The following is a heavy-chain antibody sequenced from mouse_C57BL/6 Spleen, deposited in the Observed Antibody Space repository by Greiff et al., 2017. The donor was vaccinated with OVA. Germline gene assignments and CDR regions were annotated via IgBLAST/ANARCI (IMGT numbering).Heavy chain of an antibody. J-gene: IGHJ4*01. CDR3: ARSHDGYYPLYAMDY. D-gene: IGHD2-3*01. CDR2: IYPSDSET. CDR1: GYTFTSYW. Sequence: QVQLQQPGAELVRPGSSVKLSCKASGYTFTSYWMDWVKHSPGQGLEWIGNIYPSDSETHYNQKFKDKATLTVDKSSSTAYMQLSSLTSEDSAVYYCARSHDGYYPLYAMDYWGQGTSVTVSS. V-gene: IGHV1-61*01.